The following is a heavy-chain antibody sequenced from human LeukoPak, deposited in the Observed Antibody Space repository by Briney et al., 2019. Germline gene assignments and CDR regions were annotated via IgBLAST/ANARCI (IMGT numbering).Heavy chain of an antibody. V-gene: IGHV3-23*01. J-gene: IGHJ4*02. CDR3: EKEGTESIFSRYYFDY. Sequence: PGGSLRLSCAASGLTFSSYAMSWVRQAPGKGLEWVSGISGDGDSTFYADSVQGRFTISRDNSKNTLYLQMNRLSADDTAVYYCEKEGTESIFSRYYFDYWGQGTLVTVSS. D-gene: IGHD3-3*01. CDR2: ISGDGDST. CDR1: GLTFSSYA.